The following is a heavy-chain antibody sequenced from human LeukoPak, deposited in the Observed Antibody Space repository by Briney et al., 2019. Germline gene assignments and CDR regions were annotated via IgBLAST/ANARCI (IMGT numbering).Heavy chain of an antibody. D-gene: IGHD3-22*01. Sequence: PGGSLRVSCAASGFTFSSYAMSWVRQAPGKGLEWVSAISGSGGSTYCADSVKGRFTISRDNSKNALYLQMNSLRAEDTAVYYCAKDHGSMILVVFTPFDYWGQGTLVTVSS. CDR2: ISGSGGST. CDR1: GFTFSSYA. CDR3: AKDHGSMILVVFTPFDY. V-gene: IGHV3-23*01. J-gene: IGHJ4*02.